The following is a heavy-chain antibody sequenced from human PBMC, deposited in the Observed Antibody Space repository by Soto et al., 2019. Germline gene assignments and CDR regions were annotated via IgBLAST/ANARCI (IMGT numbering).Heavy chain of an antibody. V-gene: IGHV1-2*02. CDR1: GYTFTGYY. Sequence: GASVKVSCKASGYTFTGYYMHWVRQAPGQGLEWMGWINPNSGGTNYAQKFQGRVTMTRDTSISTAYMELSRLRSDDTAVYYCARGGGGDYDSSGYYRWYYGMDVWGQGTTVTVSS. CDR3: ARGGGGDYDSSGYYRWYYGMDV. CDR2: INPNSGGT. J-gene: IGHJ6*02. D-gene: IGHD3-22*01.